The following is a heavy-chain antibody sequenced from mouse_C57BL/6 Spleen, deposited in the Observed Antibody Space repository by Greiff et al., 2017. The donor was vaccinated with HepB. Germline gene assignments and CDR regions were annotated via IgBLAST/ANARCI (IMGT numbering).Heavy chain of an antibody. V-gene: IGHV1-15*01. CDR2: IDPETGGT. CDR1: GYTFTDYE. J-gene: IGHJ2*01. Sequence: VQLQQSGAELVRPGASVTLSCKASGYTFTDYEMHWVKQTPVHGLEWIGAIDPETGGTAYNQKFKGKAIRTADKSSSTAYMELRSLTSEDSAVYYWTRGEGVYFDYWGQGTTLTVSS. CDR3: TRGEGVYFDY.